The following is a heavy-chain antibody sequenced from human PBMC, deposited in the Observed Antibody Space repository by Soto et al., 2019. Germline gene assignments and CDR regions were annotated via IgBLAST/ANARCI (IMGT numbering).Heavy chain of an antibody. CDR3: AAVKEAIFGVALDAFDI. CDR1: GFTFTNSA. V-gene: IGHV1-58*02. D-gene: IGHD3-3*01. CDR2: IVVGSGNT. Sequence: GASVKVSCKASGFTFTNSAMQWVRQARGQRLEWIGWIVVGSGNTNYAQKFQERVTITRDMSTSTAYMELSSLRSEDTAVYYCAAVKEAIFGVALDAFDIWGQGTMVTVSS. J-gene: IGHJ3*02.